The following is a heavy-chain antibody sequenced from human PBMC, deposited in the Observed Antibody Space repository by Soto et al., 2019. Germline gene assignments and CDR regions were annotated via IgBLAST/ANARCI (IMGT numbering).Heavy chain of an antibody. Sequence: QVQLVESGGGVVQPGRSLRLSCAASGFTFSSYAMHWVRQAPGKGLEWVAVISYDGSNKYYADSVKGRFTISRDNSKNTLYLQMNSLRAEDTAGYYCARTPRGQWELPYYYYGMDVWGQGTTVTVSS. CDR1: GFTFSSYA. CDR2: ISYDGSNK. CDR3: ARTPRGQWELPYYYYGMDV. J-gene: IGHJ6*02. V-gene: IGHV3-30-3*01. D-gene: IGHD1-26*01.